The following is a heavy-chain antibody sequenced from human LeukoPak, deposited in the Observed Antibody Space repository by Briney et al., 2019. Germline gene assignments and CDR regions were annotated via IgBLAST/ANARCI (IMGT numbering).Heavy chain of an antibody. CDR1: GGTFSSYA. J-gene: IGHJ4*02. Sequence: ASVKVSCKASGGTFSSYAISWVRQAPGQRLEWMGRIIPILGIANYAQKFQGRVTITADKSTSTAYMELSSLRSEDTAVYYCARDRADLGPANFDYWGQGTLVTVSS. V-gene: IGHV1-69*04. CDR2: IIPILGIA. CDR3: ARDRADLGPANFDY.